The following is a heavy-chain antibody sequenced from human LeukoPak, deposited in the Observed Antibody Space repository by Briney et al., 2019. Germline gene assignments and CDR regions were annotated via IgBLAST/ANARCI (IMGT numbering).Heavy chain of an antibody. Sequence: PGRSLRLSCAASGFTFSSYGMHWVRQAPGKGLEWVAVISYDGSNKYYADSVKGRFTISRDNSKNTLYLQMNSLRAEDTAVYYCAKSGRTYSSSWHYFDYWGQGTLVTVSS. CDR1: GFTFSSYG. J-gene: IGHJ4*02. D-gene: IGHD6-13*01. CDR2: ISYDGSNK. CDR3: AKSGRTYSSSWHYFDY. V-gene: IGHV3-30*18.